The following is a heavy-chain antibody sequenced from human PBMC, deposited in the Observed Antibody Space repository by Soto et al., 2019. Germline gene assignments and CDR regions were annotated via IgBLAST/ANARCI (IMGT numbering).Heavy chain of an antibody. V-gene: IGHV4-34*01. CDR2: INHSGST. CDR1: GGSFSGYY. J-gene: IGHJ5*02. Sequence: PSETLSLTCAVYGGSFSGYYWSWIRQPPGKGLEWIGEINHSGSTNYNPSLKSRVTISVDTSKNQFSLKLSSVTAADTAVYYCARASPQVVVITWFDPWGQGTLVTV. CDR3: ARASPQVVVITWFDP. D-gene: IGHD3-22*01.